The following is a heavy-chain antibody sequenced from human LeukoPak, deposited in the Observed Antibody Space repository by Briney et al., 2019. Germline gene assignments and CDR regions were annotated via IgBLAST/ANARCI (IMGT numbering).Heavy chain of an antibody. CDR3: AGKDFGTQNFDF. CDR1: GYTFTSYD. D-gene: IGHD3-10*01. V-gene: IGHV1-8*01. Sequence: ASVKVSCKASGYTFTSYDINWVRQATGQGLEWMGWMNPNSGNTGYAQKFQGRVTMTRNTSISTAYMELSSLRSEDTALYYCAGKDFGTQNFDFWGQGTLVTVSS. J-gene: IGHJ4*02. CDR2: MNPNSGNT.